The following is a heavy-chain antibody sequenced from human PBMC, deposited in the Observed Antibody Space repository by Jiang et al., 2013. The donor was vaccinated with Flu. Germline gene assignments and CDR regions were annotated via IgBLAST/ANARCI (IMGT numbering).Heavy chain of an antibody. Sequence: GLLKPSETLSLTCAVYGGSFSGYYWSWIRQPPGKGLEWIGYIYYSGSTNYNPSLKSRVTISVDTSKNQFSLKLSSVTAADTAVYYCARDPNYYDSSGYSWAFDIWGQGTMVTVSS. J-gene: IGHJ3*02. D-gene: IGHD3-22*01. CDR1: GGSFSGYY. CDR2: IYYSGST. CDR3: ARDPNYYDSSGYSWAFDI. V-gene: IGHV4-59*01.